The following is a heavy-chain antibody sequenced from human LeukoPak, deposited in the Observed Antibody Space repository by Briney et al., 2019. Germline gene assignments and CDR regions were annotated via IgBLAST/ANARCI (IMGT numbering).Heavy chain of an antibody. Sequence: SETLSLTCTVSGGSMSDYHWSWIRQPPGKGLEYIGYIYNRGSTHYNPSLKSRVTISADTSKNQFSLKVTSVTAADTAVYYCATLGEYYDSSGYYYNWGQGTLVTVSS. V-gene: IGHV4-59*12. CDR3: ATLGEYYDSSGYYYN. CDR2: IYNRGST. J-gene: IGHJ4*02. CDR1: GGSMSDYH. D-gene: IGHD3-22*01.